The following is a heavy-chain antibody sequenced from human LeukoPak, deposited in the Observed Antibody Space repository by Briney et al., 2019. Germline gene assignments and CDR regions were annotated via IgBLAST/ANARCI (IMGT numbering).Heavy chain of an antibody. J-gene: IGHJ5*02. Sequence: GGSLRLSCAASGFTFSSYEMNWVRQAPGKGLEWVSYISSSGSTIYYADSVKGRFTISRDNAKNSLYLQMNSLRAEDTAVYYCATGISHPIHSHNRFDPWGQGTLVTVSS. CDR3: ATGISHPIHSHNRFDP. CDR1: GFTFSSYE. V-gene: IGHV3-48*03. CDR2: ISSSGSTI. D-gene: IGHD2-21*01.